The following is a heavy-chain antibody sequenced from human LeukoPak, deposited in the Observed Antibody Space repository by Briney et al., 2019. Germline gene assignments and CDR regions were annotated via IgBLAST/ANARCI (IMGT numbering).Heavy chain of an antibody. CDR2: IYTSGST. D-gene: IGHD2-15*01. V-gene: IGHV4-61*02. J-gene: IGHJ4*02. Sequence: SQTLSLTCTVSGGSISSGSYYWSWIRQPAGKGLEWIGRIYTSGSTNYNPSLKSRVTISVDTSKNQFSLKLSSVTAADTAVYYCARVSYCSGGSCYSDWGQGTLVTVSS. CDR1: GGSISSGSYY. CDR3: ARVSYCSGGSCYSD.